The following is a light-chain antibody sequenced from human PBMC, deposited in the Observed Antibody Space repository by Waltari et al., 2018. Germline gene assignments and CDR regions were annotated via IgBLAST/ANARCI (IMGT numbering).Light chain of an antibody. V-gene: IGKV1D-16*01. CDR3: LQYTSSPFT. Sequence: DIQMTQSPASLSASVGDTVTITCRASQSISSWLAWYQQKPGKAPKVLIYQESSLQSGVPSRFSGSGSGTLFTLTISSLQPEDFVTYYYLQYTSSPFTFGPGTKLDI. CDR1: QSISSW. CDR2: QES. J-gene: IGKJ3*01.